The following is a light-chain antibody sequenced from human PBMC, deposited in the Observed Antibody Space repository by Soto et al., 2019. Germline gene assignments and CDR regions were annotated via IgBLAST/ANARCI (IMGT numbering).Light chain of an antibody. CDR2: AAS. CDR1: QTIGTY. Sequence: DIQMTQSPSSLSASVGDRVTITCRASQTIGTYLNWCQQKPGEAPKVLIVAASSLQSGVPSRFRGSGSGTDFTLTISSLQVEDFATYYCQQSYTTPWTFGQGTKVEIK. J-gene: IGKJ1*01. CDR3: QQSYTTPWT. V-gene: IGKV1-39*01.